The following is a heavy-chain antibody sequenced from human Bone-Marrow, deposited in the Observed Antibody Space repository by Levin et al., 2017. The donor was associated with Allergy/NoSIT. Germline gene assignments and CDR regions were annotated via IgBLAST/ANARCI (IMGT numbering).Heavy chain of an antibody. D-gene: IGHD1-14*01. CDR3: ARGTGYYYMDV. CDR1: GDSFSSGRYY. Sequence: SETLSLTCSVSGDSFSSGRYYWPWLRQPPGKGLEWIGYLYNSGSTYYNPSLKGRLIISGDMSENQFSLKVSSVTAADTAVYYCARGTGYYYMDVWGRGTTVTVSS. V-gene: IGHV4-31*02. CDR2: LYNSGST. J-gene: IGHJ6*03.